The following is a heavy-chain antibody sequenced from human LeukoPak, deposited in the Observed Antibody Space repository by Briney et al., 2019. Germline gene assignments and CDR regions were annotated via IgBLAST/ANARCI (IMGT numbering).Heavy chain of an antibody. J-gene: IGHJ6*03. CDR3: ARGPNVYGNSSGLIRDYYYYMDV. Sequence: SVKVSCKASGGTFSSYAISWVRQAPGQGLEWMGGIIPIFGTANYAQKFQGRVTITTDESTSTAYMELSSLRSEDTAVYYCARGPNVYGNSSGLIRDYYYYMDVWGKGTTVTVSS. CDR1: GGTFSSYA. V-gene: IGHV1-69*05. CDR2: IIPIFGTA. D-gene: IGHD6-6*01.